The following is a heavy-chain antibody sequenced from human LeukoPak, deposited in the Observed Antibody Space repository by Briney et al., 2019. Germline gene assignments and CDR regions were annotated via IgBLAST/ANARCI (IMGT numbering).Heavy chain of an antibody. D-gene: IGHD6-19*01. CDR3: AKGRTEGGTLALDY. CDR2: ISPSGGIT. Sequence: GGSLRLSCAASGFTFSSHGMNWVRQAPGKGLEWVSGISPSGGITYYTDSVKGRFTISRDNSKNTVSLQMNSLRGEDTAVYYCAKGRTEGGTLALDYWGQGTLVTVSS. CDR1: GFTFSSHG. J-gene: IGHJ4*02. V-gene: IGHV3-23*01.